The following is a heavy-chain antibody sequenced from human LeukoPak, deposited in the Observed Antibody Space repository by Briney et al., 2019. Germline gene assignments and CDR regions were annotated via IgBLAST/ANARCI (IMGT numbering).Heavy chain of an antibody. J-gene: IGHJ4*02. CDR2: ISSSSSTI. CDR1: GFTFSSYS. Sequence: GGSLRLSCAASGFTFSSYSMNWVRQAPGKGLEWVSYISSSSSTIYYADSVKGRFTISRDNAKNSLYLQMNSLRAEDSAVYYCAGSSLGSSSAYRHFDYWGQGHLVTVSS. V-gene: IGHV3-48*01. D-gene: IGHD6-6*01. CDR3: AGSSLGSSSAYRHFDY.